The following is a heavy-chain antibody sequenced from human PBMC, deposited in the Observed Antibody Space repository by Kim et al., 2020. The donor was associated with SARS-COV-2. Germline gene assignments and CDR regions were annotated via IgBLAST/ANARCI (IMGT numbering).Heavy chain of an antibody. CDR3: AKDQRKGHSSFNGMDV. D-gene: IGHD6-13*01. J-gene: IGHJ6*02. CDR2: ISYDGSNK. Sequence: GGSLRLSCAASGFTFSSYGMHWVRQAPGKGLEWVAVISYDGSNKYYADSVKGRFTISRDNSKNTLYLQMNSLRAEDTAVYYCAKDQRKGHSSFNGMDVWGQGTTVTVSS. CDR1: GFTFSSYG. V-gene: IGHV3-30*18.